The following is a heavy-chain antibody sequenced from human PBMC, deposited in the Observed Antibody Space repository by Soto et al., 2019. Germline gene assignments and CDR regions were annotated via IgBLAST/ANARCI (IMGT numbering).Heavy chain of an antibody. CDR1: GFTFSSYG. CDR2: ISYDGSNK. D-gene: IGHD1-26*01. Sequence: QVQLVESGGGVVQPGRSLRLSCAASGFTFSSYGMHWVRQAPGKGLEWVAVISYDGSNKYYADSVKGRFTISRDNSKNTLYLQMNSLRAEDTAVYYCAKDGNWGPGTLVTVSS. V-gene: IGHV3-30*18. CDR3: AKDGN. J-gene: IGHJ4*02.